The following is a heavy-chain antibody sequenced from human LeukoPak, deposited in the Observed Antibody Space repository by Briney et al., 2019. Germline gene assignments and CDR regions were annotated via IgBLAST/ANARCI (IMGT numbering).Heavy chain of an antibody. J-gene: IGHJ4*02. V-gene: IGHV4-30-2*01. CDR2: IYHSGST. Sequence: SETLSLTCTVSGGSISSGGYYWSWIRQPPGKGLEWIEYIYHSGSTYYNPSLKSRVTISVDRSKNQFSLKLSSVTAADTAVYYCARDSGSYSVDYWGQGALVTVSS. D-gene: IGHD1-26*01. CDR1: GGSISSGGYY. CDR3: ARDSGSYSVDY.